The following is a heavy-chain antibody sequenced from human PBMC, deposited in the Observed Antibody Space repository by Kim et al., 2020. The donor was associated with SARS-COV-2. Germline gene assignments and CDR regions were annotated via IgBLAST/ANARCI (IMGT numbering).Heavy chain of an antibody. J-gene: IGHJ4*02. D-gene: IGHD1-1*01. Sequence: GESLKISCTASRDSFNIHWIAWVRQMPGKGLEWMGIIYPRDSNTTYSPSFQGLVTISADKSINTAYLQWTSLKASDTATYYCASQYRSTAQFDYWGQGTPVTVYS. CDR2: IYPRDSNT. V-gene: IGHV5-51*01. CDR1: RDSFNIHW. CDR3: ASQYRSTAQFDY.